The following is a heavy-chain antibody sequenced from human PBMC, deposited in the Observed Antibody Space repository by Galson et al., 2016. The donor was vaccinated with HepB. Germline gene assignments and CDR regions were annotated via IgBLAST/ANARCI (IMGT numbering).Heavy chain of an antibody. CDR1: GYSFSNSW. V-gene: IGHV5-51*01. Sequence: QSGAEVKKPGESLKISCKGTGYSFSNSWIAWVRQTPGKGLECMGIVYPGDSDTRYSPSFQGQVTISADKSINTAYLHLSGLKASDTAMFYCARLAAVSGSVRYFDFWGQGTLVTVSS. CDR3: ARLAAVSGSVRYFDF. CDR2: VYPGDSDT. J-gene: IGHJ4*02. D-gene: IGHD3-3*01.